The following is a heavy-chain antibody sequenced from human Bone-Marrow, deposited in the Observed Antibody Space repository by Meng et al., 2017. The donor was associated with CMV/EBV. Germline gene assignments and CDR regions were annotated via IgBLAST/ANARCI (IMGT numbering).Heavy chain of an antibody. D-gene: IGHD6-13*01. J-gene: IGHJ4*02. V-gene: IGHV1-18*01. Sequence: ASVKVSCKASGYSFSRHGINWVRQAPGQGLECMGWISPDTGNTDYVHKLQGRVTMTTDTSTSTVYMELRSLRSDDTAVYYCARGSSSWPNWDFDYWGQGPRVTGSS. CDR1: GYSFSRHG. CDR3: ARGSSSWPNWDFDY. CDR2: ISPDTGNT.